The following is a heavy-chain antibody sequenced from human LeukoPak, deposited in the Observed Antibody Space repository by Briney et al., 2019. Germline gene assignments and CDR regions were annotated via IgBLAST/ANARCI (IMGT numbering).Heavy chain of an antibody. Sequence: GGSLRLSCAASGFTVSSNYMSWVRQAPGKGLEWVSVIYSGGSTYYADSVKGRFTISRDNSKNTLYLQMNSLRAEDTAVYYCARDFYGSGKDWYFDLWGRGTLVAVSS. D-gene: IGHD3-10*01. J-gene: IGHJ2*01. CDR2: IYSGGST. V-gene: IGHV3-66*01. CDR3: ARDFYGSGKDWYFDL. CDR1: GFTVSSNY.